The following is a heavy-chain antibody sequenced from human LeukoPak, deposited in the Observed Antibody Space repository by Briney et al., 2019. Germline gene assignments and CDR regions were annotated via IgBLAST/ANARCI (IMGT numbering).Heavy chain of an antibody. CDR3: ARRRSTVTPLDY. CDR1: TGSVSSGTYY. V-gene: IGHV4-61*01. Sequence: SETLSLTCTVSTGSVSSGTYYWSWIRQPPGKGLEWIGYMYYNGSTNYNPSLKSRVAISVDTSKKRFSLKLSSVTAADTAVYYCARRRSTVTPLDYWGQGTLVTVSS. J-gene: IGHJ4*02. D-gene: IGHD4-17*01. CDR2: MYYNGST.